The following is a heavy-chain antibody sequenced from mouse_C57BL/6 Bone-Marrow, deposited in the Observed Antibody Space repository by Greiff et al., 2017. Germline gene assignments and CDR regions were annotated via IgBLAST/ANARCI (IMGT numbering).Heavy chain of an antibody. D-gene: IGHD3-2*02. CDR3: ARGGQLRLRSYAMDY. J-gene: IGHJ4*01. Sequence: EVMLVESGGGLVKPGGSLKLSCAASGFTFSSYTMSWVRQTPEKRLEWVATISGGGGNTYYPDSVKGRFTISRDNAKNTLYLQMSSLRSEDTALYYCARGGQLRLRSYAMDYWGQGTSVTVSS. CDR2: ISGGGGNT. CDR1: GFTFSSYT. V-gene: IGHV5-9*01.